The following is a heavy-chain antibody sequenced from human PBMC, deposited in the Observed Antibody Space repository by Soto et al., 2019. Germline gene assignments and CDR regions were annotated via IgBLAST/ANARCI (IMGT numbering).Heavy chain of an antibody. CDR2: IYSDGST. CDR3: ARVEI. J-gene: IGHJ1*01. Sequence: EVPLVESGGGLIQPGGSLRLSCTASGFSVSNKYMTWVRQAPAKGPEWVSVIYSDGSTNYADSVKGRFTISRDNYKNTLYLQMISLRAEDTAVYYCARVEIWGQGTLVTVSS. D-gene: IGHD3-3*01. CDR1: GFSVSNKY. V-gene: IGHV3-53*01.